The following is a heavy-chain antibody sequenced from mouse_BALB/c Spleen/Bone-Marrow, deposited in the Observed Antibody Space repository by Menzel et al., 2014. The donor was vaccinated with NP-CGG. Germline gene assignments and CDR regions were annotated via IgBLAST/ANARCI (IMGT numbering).Heavy chain of an antibody. CDR1: GYTFITYY. V-gene: IGHV1-53*01. Sequence: QVQLQQSGTELVKPGASVKLSCKASGYTFITYYIYWVKQRAGQGLEWIGEINPSNGGTNFNEKYKSKATLTVDKSSSTSYMQLSSLTSEDSAVYYCTRDGHNYYAMDYWGQGTSVTVSS. D-gene: IGHD2-3*01. CDR3: TRDGHNYYAMDY. CDR2: INPSNGGT. J-gene: IGHJ4*01.